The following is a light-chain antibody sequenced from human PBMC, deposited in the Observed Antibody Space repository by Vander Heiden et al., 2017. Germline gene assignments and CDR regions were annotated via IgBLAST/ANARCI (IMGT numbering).Light chain of an antibody. CDR2: ATT. V-gene: IGKV5-2*01. Sequence: ETTLTQSPAFMSATPGEKVNISCKASQDIDDDLNWYQKKAGEAASFIIQATTSLVPGIPNRFSGSGFGKDFSLTISNRESEEAAYYFGLQHEDVHQVMRTLGQGTKVEIK. CDR3: LQHEDVHQVMRT. J-gene: IGKJ2*02. CDR1: QDIDDD.